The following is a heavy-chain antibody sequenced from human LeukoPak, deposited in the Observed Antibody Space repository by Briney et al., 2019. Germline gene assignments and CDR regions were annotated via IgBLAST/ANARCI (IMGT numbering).Heavy chain of an antibody. CDR3: ARALYCSSTSCQDAFDI. CDR2: ISAYNGYT. J-gene: IGHJ3*02. D-gene: IGHD2-2*01. CDR1: GYTFTSYG. V-gene: IGHV1-18*01. Sequence: ASVKVSCKASGYTFTSYGISWVRQAPGQGLEWMGWISAYNGYTNYAQKLQGRVTLTTDTSTSTAYMELRSLRSDDTAVYYCARALYCSSTSCQDAFDIWGQGTMVTVSS.